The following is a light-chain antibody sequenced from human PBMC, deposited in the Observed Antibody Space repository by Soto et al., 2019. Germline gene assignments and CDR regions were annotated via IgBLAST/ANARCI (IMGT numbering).Light chain of an antibody. Sequence: EIVMTQSPATLSVPQGERATLSCRASQSVSSNLAWFQQKPGQAPRLLLYAVSTRATGVPGRFSGSGSGTEFTLTISSLQSEDSAVYYCQQHNHWPSFGQGTKLEIK. CDR1: QSVSSN. CDR2: AVS. V-gene: IGKV3-15*01. CDR3: QQHNHWPS. J-gene: IGKJ2*01.